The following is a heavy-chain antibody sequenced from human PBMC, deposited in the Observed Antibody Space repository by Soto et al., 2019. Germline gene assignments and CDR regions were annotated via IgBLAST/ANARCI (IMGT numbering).Heavy chain of an antibody. D-gene: IGHD1-26*01. CDR2: TYYSGST. CDR1: GGSISSYY. V-gene: IGHV4-59*01. J-gene: IGHJ6*02. CDR3: ASWEPDYYYYDGMGL. Sequence: QVQLQESGPGLVKPSETLSLTCTVSGGSISSYYWSWIRQPPGKGLEWIGYTYYSGSTNYNPSLQSRVTIAADTSKNHLTLKLSSVTAADTAVYYCASWEPDYYYYDGMGLWGQGTTVPVSS.